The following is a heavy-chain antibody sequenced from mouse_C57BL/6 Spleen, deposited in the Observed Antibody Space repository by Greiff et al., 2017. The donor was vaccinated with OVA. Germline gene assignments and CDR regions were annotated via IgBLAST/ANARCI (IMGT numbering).Heavy chain of an antibody. V-gene: IGHV1-62-2*01. CDR2: FYPGSGSI. CDR1: GYTFTEYT. D-gene: IGHD1-1*01. Sequence: VQLQQSGAELVKPGASVKLSCKASGYTFTEYTIHWVKQRPGQGLEWIGWFYPGSGSIKYNEKFKDKATLTADKSSSTVYMELSRLTSEDSAVYVCAIHETDYYGSNYAMDYWGQGTSVTVSS. CDR3: AIHETDYYGSNYAMDY. J-gene: IGHJ4*01.